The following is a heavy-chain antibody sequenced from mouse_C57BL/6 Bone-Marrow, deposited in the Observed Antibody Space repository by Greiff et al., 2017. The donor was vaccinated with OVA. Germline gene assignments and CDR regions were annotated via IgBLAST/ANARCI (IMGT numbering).Heavy chain of an antibody. Sequence: VQGVESGPGLVAPSQSLSITCTVSGFSLTSYGVHWVRQPPGKGLEWLVVIWSDGSTTYNSALQSRLSISKDNSKSQVFLKMYSLPTDDTAMYYCARHPLPSGAMDDWGQGTSVTVSS. V-gene: IGHV2-6-1*01. J-gene: IGHJ4*01. CDR3: ARHPLPSGAMDD. D-gene: IGHD3-1*01. CDR2: IWSDGST. CDR1: GFSLTSYG.